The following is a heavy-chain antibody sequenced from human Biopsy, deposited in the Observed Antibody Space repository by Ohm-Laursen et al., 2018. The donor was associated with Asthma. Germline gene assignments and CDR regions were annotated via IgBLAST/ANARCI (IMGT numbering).Heavy chain of an antibody. CDR1: GGSFSNFA. D-gene: IGHD5-12*01. V-gene: IGHV1-69*15. Sequence: SSVKVSCKASGGSFSNFAFSWVRQAPGHGLEWMGTILTKFDITSYAEKFQGRVTITADESTSTAYMELSSLSSEDTAVYYCARGYSGSDRIVYYYSGLEVWGQGTTVNVSS. J-gene: IGHJ6*02. CDR3: ARGYSGSDRIVYYYSGLEV. CDR2: ILTKFDIT.